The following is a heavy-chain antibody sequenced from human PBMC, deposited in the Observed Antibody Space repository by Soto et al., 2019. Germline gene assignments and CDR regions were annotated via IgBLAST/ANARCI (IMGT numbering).Heavy chain of an antibody. Sequence: GESLKISCKGSGYRFTNYWIGWVRQMPGKGLEWMGIIYPGDSDTRYSPSFQGQVTISADKSINSVYLQWSSLKASDTATYYCARLGFNYDFLSGYYNVHHYYGIDVWGQGTTLTVSS. CDR2: IYPGDSDT. CDR1: GYRFTNYW. V-gene: IGHV5-51*01. J-gene: IGHJ6*02. CDR3: ARLGFNYDFLSGYYNVHHYYGIDV. D-gene: IGHD3-3*01.